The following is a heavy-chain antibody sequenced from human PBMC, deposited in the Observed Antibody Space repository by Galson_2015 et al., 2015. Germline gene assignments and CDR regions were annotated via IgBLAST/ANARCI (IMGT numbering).Heavy chain of an antibody. CDR1: GYTFTSNY. V-gene: IGHV1-46*01. Sequence: SVKVSCKASGYTFTSNYIHWVRQAPGLGLEWMGTINPSGGTTSYAQKSQGRVTMTRDTSTSTVNMELSSLRSEDTAVYYCARGPYRRFDYWGQGTLVTVSS. CDR3: ARGPYRRFDY. J-gene: IGHJ4*02. CDR2: INPSGGTT. D-gene: IGHD1-1*01.